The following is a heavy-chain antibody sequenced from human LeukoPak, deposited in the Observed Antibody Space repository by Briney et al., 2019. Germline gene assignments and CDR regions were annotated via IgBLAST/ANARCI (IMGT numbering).Heavy chain of an antibody. D-gene: IGHD3-10*01. CDR1: GYSFTDYY. Sequence: ASVKVSCKASGYSFTDYYMHWVRQAPGQGLEWMGWIDPSSGGTNYAQKFQGRVTMTRDTSISTAYMELSRLRSDDTAVYYCAREAYASGSFRTDYYYMDVWGKGTTVTISS. CDR2: IDPSSGGT. V-gene: IGHV1-2*02. CDR3: AREAYASGSFRTDYYYMDV. J-gene: IGHJ6*03.